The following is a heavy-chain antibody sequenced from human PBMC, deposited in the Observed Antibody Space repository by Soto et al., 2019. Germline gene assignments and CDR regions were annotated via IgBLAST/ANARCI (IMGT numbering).Heavy chain of an antibody. CDR3: SRWEEPYSSVWYAHYYYGMDV. J-gene: IGHJ6*02. D-gene: IGHD6-19*01. V-gene: IGHV1-18*04. CDR2: ISDYNGYT. CDR1: GYTFSSYG. Sequence: ASVKVSCKTSGYTFSSYGMIGLGQAPAQELEWMGWISDYNGYTNYEHTLHDSVTMTTDTSTSTTSKELRSMRTDAKAVYYCSRWEEPYSSVWYAHYYYGMDVWGQGTTVTVSS.